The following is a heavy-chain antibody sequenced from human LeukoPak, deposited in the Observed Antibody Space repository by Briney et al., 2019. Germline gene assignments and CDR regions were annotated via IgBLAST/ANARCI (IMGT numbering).Heavy chain of an antibody. J-gene: IGHJ5*02. Sequence: PSETLSLTCTVSGGSISSSNYYWGWISQPPGKGLEGIGSIYYSGSTYYSPSLKSRVTISVDKSKNQFSLRLSSVTAADTAVYFCARDKYYFNISGPQTQGRDNWFDPWGQGTLVTVSS. CDR1: GGSISSSNYY. CDR3: ARDKYYFNISGPQTQGRDNWFDP. CDR2: IYYSGST. D-gene: IGHD3-22*01. V-gene: IGHV4-39*07.